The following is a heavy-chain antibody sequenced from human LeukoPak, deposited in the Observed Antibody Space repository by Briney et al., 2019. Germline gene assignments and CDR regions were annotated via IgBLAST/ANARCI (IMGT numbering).Heavy chain of an antibody. J-gene: IGHJ4*02. D-gene: IGHD6-19*01. CDR3: ARDYGSGWSQLYYFDY. Sequence: GGSLRLSCAASGFTFSSYWMSWVRQAPGKGLEWVANIKQDGSEKYYVDSVKGRFTISRDNAKNSLYLQMNSLGAEDTAVYYRARDYGSGWSQLYYFDYWGQGTLVTVSS. CDR2: IKQDGSEK. CDR1: GFTFSSYW. V-gene: IGHV3-7*01.